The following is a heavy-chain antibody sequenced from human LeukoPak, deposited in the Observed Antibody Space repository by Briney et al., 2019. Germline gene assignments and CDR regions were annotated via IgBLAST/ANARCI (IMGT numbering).Heavy chain of an antibody. CDR2: IYYSGST. J-gene: IGHJ4*02. CDR1: GGSISNGDHY. Sequence: SETLSLTCTVSGGSISNGDHYWSWIRQPPGKGLERIGYIYYSGSTNYNPSLKSRVTISVDTSKNQFSLKLSSVTAADTAVYYCAKALCGRRCYSAVELDYWGQGTLVTVSS. CDR3: AKALCGRRCYSAVELDY. D-gene: IGHD6-19*01. V-gene: IGHV4-61*08.